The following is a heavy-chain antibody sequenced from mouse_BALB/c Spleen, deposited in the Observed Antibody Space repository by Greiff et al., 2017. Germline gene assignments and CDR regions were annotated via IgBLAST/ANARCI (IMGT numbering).Heavy chain of an antibody. D-gene: IGHD2-1*01. CDR2: ISSGSSTI. V-gene: IGHV5-17*02. J-gene: IGHJ4*01. CDR1: GFTFSSFG. CDR3: ARYGNYYAMDY. Sequence: EVKVEESGGGLVQPGGSRKLSCAASGFTFSSFGMHWVRQAPEKGLEWVAYISSGSSTIYYADTVKGRFTISRDNPKNTLFLQMTSLRSEDTAMYYCARYGNYYAMDYWGQGTSVTVSS.